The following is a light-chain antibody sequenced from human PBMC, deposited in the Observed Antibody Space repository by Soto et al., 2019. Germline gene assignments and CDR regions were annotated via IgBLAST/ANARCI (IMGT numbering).Light chain of an antibody. CDR1: QSVTSSY. J-gene: IGKJ4*01. CDR2: GAS. CDR3: QQYGNSPLT. Sequence: EIVLTQSPGTLSLARGERATLSCRASQSVTSSYLAWYQQKPGQAPRLLIYGASSRATGIPDRFSGSGSGTDFTLTISRLEPEDFAVYYCQQYGNSPLTFGGGTKVEIK. V-gene: IGKV3-20*01.